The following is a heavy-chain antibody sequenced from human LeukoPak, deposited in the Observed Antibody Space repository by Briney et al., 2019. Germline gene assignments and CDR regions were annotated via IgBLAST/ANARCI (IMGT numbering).Heavy chain of an antibody. CDR2: ISAYNGNT. CDR1: GYTFTSYG. D-gene: IGHD4-11*01. J-gene: IGHJ4*02. Sequence: ASVKVSCKASGYTFTSYGISWVRQAPGQGLEWVGWISAYNGNTNYAQKLQGRVTMTTDTSTSTAYMELRSLRSDDTAVYYCASLRDYSNHYNFDYWGQGTLVTVSS. V-gene: IGHV1-18*01. CDR3: ASLRDYSNHYNFDY.